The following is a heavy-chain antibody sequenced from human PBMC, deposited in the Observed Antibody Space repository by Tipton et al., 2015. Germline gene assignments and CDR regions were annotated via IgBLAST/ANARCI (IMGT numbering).Heavy chain of an antibody. CDR2: IYQGGST. CDR3: ARSGYTYGMDV. J-gene: IGHJ6*02. CDR1: GGSLSSGGFS. D-gene: IGHD5-12*01. V-gene: IGHV4-30-2*01. Sequence: TLSLTCSVSGGSLSSGGFSWSWIRQPPGKGLEWIGYIYQGGSTYYNPSLKSRVTMSVDRPNNQFSLKLTSATAADTAVYYCARSGYTYGMDVWGQGTTVTVSS.